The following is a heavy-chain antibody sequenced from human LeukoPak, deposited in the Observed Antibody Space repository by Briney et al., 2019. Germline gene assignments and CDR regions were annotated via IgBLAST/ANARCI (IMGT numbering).Heavy chain of an antibody. D-gene: IGHD5-18*01. CDR1: GYTFTGYY. CDR3: ARDRKTDTAMGTVDY. CDR2: INPNSGGT. V-gene: IGHV1-2*02. Sequence: GASVKVSCKASGYTFTGYYMHWVRQAPGQGLEWMGWINPNSGGTNYAQKFQGRVTMTRDTSISTAYMELSRLRSDDTAVYYCARDRKTDTAMGTVDYWGQGTLVTVSS. J-gene: IGHJ4*02.